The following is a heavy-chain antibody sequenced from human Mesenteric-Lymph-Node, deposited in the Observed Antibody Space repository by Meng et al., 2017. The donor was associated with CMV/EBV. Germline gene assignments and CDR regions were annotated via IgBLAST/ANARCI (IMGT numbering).Heavy chain of an antibody. J-gene: IGHJ4*02. CDR2: ISFDGSHK. CDR3: ARVGRGRKAYYFDY. CDR1: GFSFSTYA. D-gene: IGHD1-14*01. V-gene: IGHV3-30-3*01. Sequence: GESLKISCAASGFSFSTYAMHWVRQAPGKGLEWVAVISFDGSHKFYADSVKGRFTISRDNSKNTFYLQMNSLRAEDTAVYYCARVGRGRKAYYFDYWGQGTLVTVSS.